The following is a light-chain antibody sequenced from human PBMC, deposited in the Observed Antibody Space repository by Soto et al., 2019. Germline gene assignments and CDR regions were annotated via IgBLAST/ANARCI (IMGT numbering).Light chain of an antibody. CDR1: QSVSRN. V-gene: IGKV3-15*01. Sequence: EIVMTQSPATLSVPPGERATLSCRASQSVSRNLAWYQQRPGQAPRLLISGASTRATGIAARFSGSGSGREFTLTISSLQSEDSALYYCQQYSNWPTFGQGTRLEI. J-gene: IGKJ5*01. CDR2: GAS. CDR3: QQYSNWPT.